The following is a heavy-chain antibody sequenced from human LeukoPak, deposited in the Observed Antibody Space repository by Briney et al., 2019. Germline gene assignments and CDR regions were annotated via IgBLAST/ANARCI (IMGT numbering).Heavy chain of an antibody. V-gene: IGHV1-18*01. J-gene: IGHJ4*02. CDR3: ARGAKVGATGPSDY. CDR1: GYTFTSYG. CDR2: ISAYNGNT. D-gene: IGHD1-26*01. Sequence: RASVKVSCTASGYTFTSYGISWVRQAPGQGLEWMGWISAYNGNTNYAQKLQGRVTMTTDTSTSTAYMELRSLRSDDTAVYYCARGAKVGATGPSDYWGQGTLVTVSS.